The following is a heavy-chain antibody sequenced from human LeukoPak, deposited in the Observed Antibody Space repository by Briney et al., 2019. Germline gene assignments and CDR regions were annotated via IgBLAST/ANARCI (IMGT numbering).Heavy chain of an antibody. J-gene: IGHJ4*02. D-gene: IGHD3-10*01. CDR1: GFAFSSNA. V-gene: IGHV3-23*01. CDR2: ISGSGGST. CDR3: ARDYYGSGNSAGY. Sequence: GGSLRLSCAASGFAFSSNAMSWVRQAPGKGLEWVSAISGSGGSTYYADSVKGRFTISRDNSKNTLYLQMNSLRAEDTAVYYCARDYYGSGNSAGYWGQGTLVTVSS.